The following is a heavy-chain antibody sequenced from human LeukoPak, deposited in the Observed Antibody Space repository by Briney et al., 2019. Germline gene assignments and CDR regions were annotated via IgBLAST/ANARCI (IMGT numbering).Heavy chain of an antibody. V-gene: IGHV4-34*01. CDR1: GGSSSGYY. CDR3: ARWAVGATFDY. D-gene: IGHD1-26*01. J-gene: IGHJ4*02. Sequence: SETLSLTCAVYGGSSSGYYWSWIRQPPGKGLEWIGEINHRGSTNYKPSLKSRVTISVDTSKNQFSLKLSSVTAADTAVYYCARWAVGATFDYWGQGTLVTVSS. CDR2: INHRGST.